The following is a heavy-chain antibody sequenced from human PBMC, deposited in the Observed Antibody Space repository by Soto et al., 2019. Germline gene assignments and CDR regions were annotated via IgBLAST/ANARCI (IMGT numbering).Heavy chain of an antibody. V-gene: IGHV4-4*02. CDR2: IYHSGST. J-gene: IGHJ4*02. D-gene: IGHD5-12*01. CDR3: ARERSRSGYDLRSEYYFDY. Sequence: SETLSLTCAVSSGSISSSNWWSWVRQPPGKGLEWIGEIYHSGSTNYNPSLKSRVTISVDKSKNQFSLKLSSVTAADTAVYYCARERSRSGYDLRSEYYFDYWGQGTLVTVS. CDR1: SGSISSSNW.